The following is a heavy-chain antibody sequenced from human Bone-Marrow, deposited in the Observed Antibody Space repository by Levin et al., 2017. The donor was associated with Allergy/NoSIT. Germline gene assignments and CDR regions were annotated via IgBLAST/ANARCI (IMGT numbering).Heavy chain of an antibody. CDR2: IFYSGRT. Sequence: SETLSLTCTVSGGSISSSTYYWGWLRQPPGKGLVWIVSIFYSGRTFYNLSLKSRVNIFADTSKNQFSLKLSCVTAADTAVYYCARRASGKNWFDPWGQGTLVTVSS. V-gene: IGHV4-39*01. CDR3: ARRASGKNWFDP. J-gene: IGHJ5*02. CDR1: GGSISSSTYY. D-gene: IGHD1-14*01.